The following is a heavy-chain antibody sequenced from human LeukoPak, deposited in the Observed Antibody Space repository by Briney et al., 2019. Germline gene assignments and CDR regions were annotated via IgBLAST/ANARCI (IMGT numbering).Heavy chain of an antibody. V-gene: IGHV3-74*01. Sequence: GGSLRLSCAASGFTFSSYWMHWVRQVPGKGLVWVSRINTDGTNTTYADSVKGQFTMSRDNAKSRLYLQMNSLRAEDTAVYYCARGYSGTYRVDYWGQGTLVTVSS. CDR2: INTDGTNT. CDR3: ARGYSGTYRVDY. D-gene: IGHD1-26*01. J-gene: IGHJ4*02. CDR1: GFTFSSYW.